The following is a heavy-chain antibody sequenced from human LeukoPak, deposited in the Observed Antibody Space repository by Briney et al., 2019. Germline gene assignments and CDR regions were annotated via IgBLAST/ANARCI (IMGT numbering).Heavy chain of an antibody. D-gene: IGHD1-26*01. CDR2: GYNSGST. J-gene: IGHJ5*02. V-gene: IGHV4-59*02. CDR1: GGSVSGYY. Sequence: SETLSLTCTVSGGSVSGYYKSWIRQSPGKGLEWIGFGYNSGSTTYNPSLKSRVTMSVDTSKNQISLTLNSLTAADTAVYFCVRDIGGSYREGYNWFDPWGQGTLVTVSS. CDR3: VRDIGGSYREGYNWFDP.